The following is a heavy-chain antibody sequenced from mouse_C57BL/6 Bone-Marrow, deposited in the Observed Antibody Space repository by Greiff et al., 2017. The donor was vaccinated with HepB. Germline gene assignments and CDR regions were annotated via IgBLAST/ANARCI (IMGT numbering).Heavy chain of an antibody. D-gene: IGHD1-1*01. CDR3: ARFITTVVAQPMGY. J-gene: IGHJ4*01. Sequence: VQLQQSGPELVKPGASVKISCKASGYAFSSSWMNWVKQRPGKGLEWIGRIYPGDGDTNYNGKFKGKATLTAAKSSSTANMQLCSLTSEDSAVYFYARFITTVVAQPMGYWGQGTSVTVSS. CDR1: GYAFSSSW. V-gene: IGHV1-82*01. CDR2: IYPGDGDT.